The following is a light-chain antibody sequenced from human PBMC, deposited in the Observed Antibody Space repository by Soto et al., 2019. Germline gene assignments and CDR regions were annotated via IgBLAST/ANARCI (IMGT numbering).Light chain of an antibody. CDR3: QQYNYWPYT. CDR1: QSVSSN. J-gene: IGKJ2*01. Sequence: EIVMTQSRATLSVSPGERATLSCRASQSVSSNLAWYQQKPGQAPRLLISGASTRATGIQARFSGSGSGTEFTLTISSLQSEDFAVYYCQQYNYWPYTFGQGTKLEIK. V-gene: IGKV3-15*01. CDR2: GAS.